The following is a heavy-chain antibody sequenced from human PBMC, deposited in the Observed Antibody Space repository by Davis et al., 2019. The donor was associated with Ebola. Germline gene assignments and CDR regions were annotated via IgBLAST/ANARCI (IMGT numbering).Heavy chain of an antibody. CDR2: IRSKANSYAT. CDR3: TQTSGDVDY. CDR1: GFTFSGSA. J-gene: IGHJ4*02. D-gene: IGHD4-17*01. Sequence: GESLKISCAASGFTFSGSAMHWVRQASGKGLEWVGRIRSKANSYATAYAASVKGRFTISRDDSKNTAYLQMSSLKTEDTAVYYCTQTSGDVDYWGQGTLVTVSS. V-gene: IGHV3-73*01.